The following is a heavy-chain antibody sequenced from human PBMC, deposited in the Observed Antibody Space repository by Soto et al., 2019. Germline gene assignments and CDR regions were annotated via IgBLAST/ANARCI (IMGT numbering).Heavy chain of an antibody. Sequence: QVQLVESGGGVVQPGRSLRLSCAASGFTFSSYGMHWVRQAPGKGLEWVAVISYDGSNKYYADSVKGRFTISRDNSKNTLYLQMNSRRAEDTAVYYCAKESSGWLFVYWGQGTLVTVSS. CDR1: GFTFSSYG. CDR3: AKESSGWLFVY. CDR2: ISYDGSNK. D-gene: IGHD6-19*01. J-gene: IGHJ4*02. V-gene: IGHV3-30*18.